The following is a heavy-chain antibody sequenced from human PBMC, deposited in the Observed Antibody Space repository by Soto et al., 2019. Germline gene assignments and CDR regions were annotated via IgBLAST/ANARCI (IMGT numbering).Heavy chain of an antibody. V-gene: IGHV1-69*01. Sequence: QVQLVQSGAEVKKPGSSVKVSCKASGGTFSSYAISWVRQAPGQGLEWMGGIIPIFGTANYAQKFQGRVTITADESTSTAYLELSSLRTDDTAVYYCARDRGGDHRGRNWFAPWGQGTLVTVSS. J-gene: IGHJ5*02. CDR3: ARDRGGDHRGRNWFAP. CDR2: IIPIFGTA. D-gene: IGHD4-17*01. CDR1: GGTFSSYA.